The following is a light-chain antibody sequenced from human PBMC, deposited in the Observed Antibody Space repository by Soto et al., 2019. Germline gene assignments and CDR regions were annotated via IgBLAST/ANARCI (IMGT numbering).Light chain of an antibody. V-gene: IGKV1-39*01. CDR2: TAN. J-gene: IGKJ4*01. Sequence: DIQMTQSPSSLSASVGDIVTITCRASQNIGSYLNWYQQKPGKAPELLIYTANSLQGGVPSRFSGSGSGTDVTLTISSLQPEEFAIYFCQQSHSKPLPFGGGTKVEIK. CDR1: QNIGSY. CDR3: QQSHSKPLP.